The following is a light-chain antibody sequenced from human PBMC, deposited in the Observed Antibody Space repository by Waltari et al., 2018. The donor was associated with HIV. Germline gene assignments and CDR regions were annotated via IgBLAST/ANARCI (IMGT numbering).Light chain of an antibody. CDR1: KLGEKY. J-gene: IGLJ3*02. V-gene: IGLV3-1*01. CDR3: QTWDSNTGV. CDR2: QDN. Sequence: SYELTQPPSVSVSPGQTVSITCSGDKLGEKYACWYQQRPGQSPLLVIYQDNQRPSGIPDRFSGSNSWNTATLTISGTQAMDEADYYCQTWDSNTGVFGGGTKLTVL.